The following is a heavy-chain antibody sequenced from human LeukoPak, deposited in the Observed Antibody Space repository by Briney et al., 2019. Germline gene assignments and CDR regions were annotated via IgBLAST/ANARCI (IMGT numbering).Heavy chain of an antibody. CDR2: IGGKSTI. Sequence: GGSLRLSCAASGFTFSNYAMNWVRQAPGKGLEWLAYIGGKSTINYADSVKGRFTISRDNAKNSLYLQMNSLRDDDTAVYYCARDHADTATFDYWGQGTLVAVSS. CDR3: ARDHADTATFDY. J-gene: IGHJ4*02. CDR1: GFTFSNYA. V-gene: IGHV3-69-1*01. D-gene: IGHD5-18*01.